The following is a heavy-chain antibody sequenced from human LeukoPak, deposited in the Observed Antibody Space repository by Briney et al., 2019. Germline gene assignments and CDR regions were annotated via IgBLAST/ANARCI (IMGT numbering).Heavy chain of an antibody. J-gene: IGHJ3*02. V-gene: IGHV3-48*02. D-gene: IGHD6-19*01. CDR1: GFTFSAYS. CDR3: ARSVIAVAGYDAFDI. CDR2: ISSRSFTI. Sequence: GGSLRLSCAASGFTFSAYSMNWVRQALGKGLDWVSYISSRSFTIYYADSVKGRFTISRDNAKNSLYLEMNSLRDEDTAVYYCARSVIAVAGYDAFDIWGQGTVVTVSS.